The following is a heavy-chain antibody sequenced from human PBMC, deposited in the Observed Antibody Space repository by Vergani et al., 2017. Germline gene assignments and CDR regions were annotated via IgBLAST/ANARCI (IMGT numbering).Heavy chain of an antibody. CDR3: AKAKPRNGXYDYLYSYHAMDV. D-gene: IGHD5-12*01. Sequence: EVQLLESGGDLVQPGGSLRLSCAASGFTFNHYAMNWVRQAPGKGLEWVSGISGSGGSTYYAGSVKGRFTISRDSSKNMLYLQMNSLSAGDTAVYYCAKAKPRNGXYDYLYSYHAMDVWGQGTTVTVSS. CDR1: GFTFNHYA. J-gene: IGHJ6*02. CDR2: ISGSGGST. V-gene: IGHV3-23*01.